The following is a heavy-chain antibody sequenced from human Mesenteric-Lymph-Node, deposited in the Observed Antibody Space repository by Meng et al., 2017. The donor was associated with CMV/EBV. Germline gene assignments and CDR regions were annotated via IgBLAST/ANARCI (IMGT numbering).Heavy chain of an antibody. V-gene: IGHV1-69*10. D-gene: IGHD3-10*01. CDR2: IIPIVSIA. J-gene: IGHJ3*02. CDR1: GGTFSSYV. Sequence: ASGGTFSSYVFSWVRQAPGQGLEWMGGIIPIVSIANYAQKFQGRVTFTADKSTDTAYMELSSLRSEDTAVYFCARERGGAADAFDIWGQGTMVTVSS. CDR3: ARERGGAADAFDI.